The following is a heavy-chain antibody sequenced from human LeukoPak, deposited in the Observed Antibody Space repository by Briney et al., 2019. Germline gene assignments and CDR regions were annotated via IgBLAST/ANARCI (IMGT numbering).Heavy chain of an antibody. CDR2: ILHDGGNE. CDR1: GFTFSSYG. D-gene: IGHD6-13*01. J-gene: IGHJ4*02. V-gene: IGHV3-30*18. Sequence: PGGSLRLSCAASGFTFSSYGMHWVRQAPGKGLEWVAGILHDGGNEYYAVSVKGRFTISRDNSKNTLFLQMSSLRADDTAVYYCAKEGAHYEENSSNVDIGYWGQGTLVTVSS. CDR3: AKEGAHYEENSSNVDIGY.